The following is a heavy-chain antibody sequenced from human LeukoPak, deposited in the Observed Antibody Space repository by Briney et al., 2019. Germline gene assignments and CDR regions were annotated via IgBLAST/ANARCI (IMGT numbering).Heavy chain of an antibody. CDR1: GYKFTNYW. CDR2: IYPDDSDT. Sequence: GGSLRLSCTGSGYKFTNYWMAWVRQMPGKGLEWMGIIYPDDSDTKYSPSFQGQVTLSVDKSITTAYLQWTSLKASDTAMYFCARLPLTGLDYWGQGTLVTVSS. D-gene: IGHD7-27*01. V-gene: IGHV5-51*01. CDR3: ARLPLTGLDY. J-gene: IGHJ4*02.